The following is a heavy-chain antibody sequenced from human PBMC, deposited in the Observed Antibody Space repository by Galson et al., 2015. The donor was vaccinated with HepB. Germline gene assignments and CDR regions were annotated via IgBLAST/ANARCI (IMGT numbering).Heavy chain of an antibody. D-gene: IGHD1-26*01. Sequence: LSLTCTVSGGSISSYYWSWIRQPPGKGLEWIGYIYYSGSTNYNPSLKSRVTISVDTSKNQFSLKLSSVTAADTAVYYCARGSGSYYYYCMDVWGQGTMVTVSS. CDR1: GGSISSYY. V-gene: IGHV4-59*01. J-gene: IGHJ6*02. CDR3: ARGSGSYYYYCMDV. CDR2: IYYSGST.